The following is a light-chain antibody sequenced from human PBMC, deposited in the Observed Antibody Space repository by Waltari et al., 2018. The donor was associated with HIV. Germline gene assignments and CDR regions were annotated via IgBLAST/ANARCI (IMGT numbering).Light chain of an antibody. J-gene: IGKJ3*01. CDR2: GAS. Sequence: PGQTPRLLIFGASARATGVPARFSGSGSGKEFTLTISGLQSDDSGVYYCQHYDSWPLTFGPGTKVAIK. CDR3: QHYDSWPLT. V-gene: IGKV3D-15*01.